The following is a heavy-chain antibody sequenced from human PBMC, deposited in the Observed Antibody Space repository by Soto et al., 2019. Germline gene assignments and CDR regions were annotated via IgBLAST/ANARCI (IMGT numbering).Heavy chain of an antibody. V-gene: IGHV3-33*06. CDR2: MWYDGTNK. CDR3: AKDRLG. Sequence: GGSLRLSCAASGFTFRIYSMHWVRQSPGKGLEWVAVMWYDGTNKYYGESVKGRFTISRDNSENTLYLQMNSLRVEDTAVYYCAKDRLGWGQGTLVTVSS. J-gene: IGHJ4*02. CDR1: GFTFRIYS. D-gene: IGHD3-22*01.